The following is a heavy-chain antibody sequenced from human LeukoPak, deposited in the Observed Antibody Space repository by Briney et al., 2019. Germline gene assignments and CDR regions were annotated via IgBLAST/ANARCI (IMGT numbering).Heavy chain of an antibody. CDR2: IYPGDSDT. CDR1: GYSFTSYW. Sequence: GESLKISCKGSGYSFTSYWIGWVRQMPGKGLEWMGIIYPGDSDTRYSPSFQGQVTISADKSISTAYLQWSSLKASDTAMYSCARLSGATVYYYYMDVWGKGTTVTVSS. J-gene: IGHJ6*03. V-gene: IGHV5-51*01. CDR3: ARLSGATVYYYYMDV. D-gene: IGHD1-26*01.